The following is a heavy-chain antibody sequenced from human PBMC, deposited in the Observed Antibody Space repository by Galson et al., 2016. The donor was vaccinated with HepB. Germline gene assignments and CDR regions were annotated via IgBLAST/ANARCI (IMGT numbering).Heavy chain of an antibody. CDR1: GYDFANYW. Sequence: QSGAEVKKPGESLKISCQASGYDFANYWIGWVRQKPGRGLEWLGIVFPSDSATRYSPSFQGQVTISADKSVTTAYLQWNSLKTSDTATYYCAAFPDFWGQGTLVTVAS. CDR3: AAFPDF. J-gene: IGHJ4*01. CDR2: VFPSDSAT. V-gene: IGHV5-51*01.